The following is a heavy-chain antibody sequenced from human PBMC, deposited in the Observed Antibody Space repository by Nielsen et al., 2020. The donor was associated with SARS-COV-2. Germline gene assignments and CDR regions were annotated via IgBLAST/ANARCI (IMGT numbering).Heavy chain of an antibody. D-gene: IGHD4-23*01. J-gene: IGHJ4*02. CDR2: IDWDDDK. V-gene: IGHV2-70*11. CDR1: GFSLSTSGMC. CDR3: ARTYYGGNSAFLDY. Sequence: SGPTLVQPTQTLTLTCTFSGFSLSTSGMCVSWIRQPPGKALEWLARIDWDDDKYYSTSLKTRLTISKDTSKNQVVLTMTNMDPVDTATYYCARTYYGGNSAFLDYWGQGTLVTVSS.